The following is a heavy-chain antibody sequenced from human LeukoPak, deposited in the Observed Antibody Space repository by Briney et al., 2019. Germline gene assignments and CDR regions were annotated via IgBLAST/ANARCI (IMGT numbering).Heavy chain of an antibody. V-gene: IGHV1-8*03. CDR3: ARAVIAVAGTLHNWFDP. D-gene: IGHD6-19*01. CDR1: GYTFTSYD. J-gene: IGHJ5*02. Sequence: ASVKVSCKASGYTFTSYDINWVRQATGQGLEWMGWMNPNSGNTGYAQKFQGRVTITRNTSISTAYMELSSLRSEDTAVYYCARAVIAVAGTLHNWFDPWGQGTLVTVSS. CDR2: MNPNSGNT.